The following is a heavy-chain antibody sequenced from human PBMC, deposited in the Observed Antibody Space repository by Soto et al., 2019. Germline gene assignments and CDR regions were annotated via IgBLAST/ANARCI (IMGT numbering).Heavy chain of an antibody. Sequence: ASVKVSCKVSGYTLTELSMHWVRQAPGKGLEWMGGFDPEDGETIYAQKFQGRVTITADESTSTAYMELSSLRSEDTAVYYCARGQYCSGGSCYLRGAFDIWGQGTMVTVSS. D-gene: IGHD2-15*01. V-gene: IGHV1-24*01. CDR3: ARGQYCSGGSCYLRGAFDI. J-gene: IGHJ3*02. CDR1: GYTLTELS. CDR2: FDPEDGET.